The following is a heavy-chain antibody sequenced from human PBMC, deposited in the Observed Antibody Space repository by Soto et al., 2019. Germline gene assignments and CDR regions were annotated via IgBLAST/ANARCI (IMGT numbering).Heavy chain of an antibody. CDR1: GFTFSSYA. V-gene: IGHV3-23*01. CDR3: AKALFWPPEYYFDY. CDR2: ISGSGGST. J-gene: IGHJ4*02. D-gene: IGHD3-3*01. Sequence: GGSLRLSCAASGFTFSSYAMSWVRQAPGKGLEWVSAISGSGGSTYYADSGKGRFTISRDNSKNTLYLQMNSLRAEDTAVYYCAKALFWPPEYYFDYWGQGTLVTVSS.